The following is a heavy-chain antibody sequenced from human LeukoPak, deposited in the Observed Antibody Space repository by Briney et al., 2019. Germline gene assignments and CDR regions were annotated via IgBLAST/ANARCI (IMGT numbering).Heavy chain of an antibody. Sequence: GGSLRLSCAASGFTFSSYAMSWVRQAPGKGREGVSAICGSGGSTYYADSVKGRFTISRDNSKNTLYLQMNSLRAEDTAVYYCAKGVVANPKSRYFDLWGRGTLVTVSS. CDR2: ICGSGGST. V-gene: IGHV3-23*01. D-gene: IGHD2-21*01. CDR1: GFTFSSYA. CDR3: AKGVVANPKSRYFDL. J-gene: IGHJ2*01.